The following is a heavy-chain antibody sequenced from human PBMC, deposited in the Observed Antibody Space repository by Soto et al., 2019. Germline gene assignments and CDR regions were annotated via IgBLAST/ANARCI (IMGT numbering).Heavy chain of an antibody. CDR3: ARAGCPGGTCHRSYYFYYDGLDV. CDR1: GGTFGSDT. V-gene: IGHV1-69*02. Sequence: QVQLVQSGAEVKKPGSSMKVSCKASGGTFGSDTINWVRQAPGQGLEWMGRIIPIVNLANYAQTFEGRVTITADKSTSTAYMELTSLKSDDTAVYYCARAGCPGGTCHRSYYFYYDGLDVWGQGTTVTVSS. D-gene: IGHD2-15*01. CDR2: IIPIVNLA. J-gene: IGHJ6*02.